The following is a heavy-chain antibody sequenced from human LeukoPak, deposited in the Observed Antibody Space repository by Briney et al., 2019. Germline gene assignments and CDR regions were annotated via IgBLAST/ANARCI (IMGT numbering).Heavy chain of an antibody. CDR1: GGTFSSYA. V-gene: IGHV1-69*04. Sequence: SVKVSCKASGGTFSSYAISWVRRAPGQGLEWVGRIIPILGIANYAQKFQGRVTITADKSTSTAYMELSSLRSEDTAVYYCARFVVVPAAHHKTGCPHDAFDIWGQRTTVTVSS. J-gene: IGHJ3*02. CDR3: ARFVVVPAAHHKTGCPHDAFDI. D-gene: IGHD2-2*01. CDR2: IIPILGIA.